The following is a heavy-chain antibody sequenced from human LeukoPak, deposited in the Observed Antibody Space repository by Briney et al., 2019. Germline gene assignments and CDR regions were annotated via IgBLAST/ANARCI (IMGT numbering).Heavy chain of an antibody. Sequence: KPSETLSLTCTVSGGSISSYYWSWIRQPPGKGLEWIGYIYTSGSTNYNPSLKSRVTISVDTSKNQFSLKLSSVTAADTAVYYCARGPRGSWGYYYYYGMDVWGQGTTVTVSS. J-gene: IGHJ6*02. V-gene: IGHV4-4*09. CDR1: GGSISSYY. CDR3: ARGPRGSWGYYYYYGMDV. D-gene: IGHD6-13*01. CDR2: IYTSGST.